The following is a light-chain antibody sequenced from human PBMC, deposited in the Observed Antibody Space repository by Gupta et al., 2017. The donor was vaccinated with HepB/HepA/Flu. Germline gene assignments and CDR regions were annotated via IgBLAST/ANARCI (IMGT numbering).Light chain of an antibody. V-gene: IGKV1-5*03. CDR3: QHDNNYSWT. J-gene: IGKJ1*01. CDR2: KAS. CDR1: QSISSW. Sequence: DIQMTQSPSTLSASVGDRVTITCRASQSISSWLVWYQQKPGKAPKVLIYKASNLESGVPSRFSGSGSGTEFTLTISSLQPDDFATYYCQHDNNYSWTFGQGTKVEIK.